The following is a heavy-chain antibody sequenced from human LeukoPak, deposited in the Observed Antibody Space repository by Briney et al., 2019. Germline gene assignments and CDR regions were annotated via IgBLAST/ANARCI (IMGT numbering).Heavy chain of an antibody. CDR1: GGSISRYY. V-gene: IGHV4-4*07. J-gene: IGHJ5*02. CDR3: ARDSGTTGEVKFDP. CDR2: IYGSGST. D-gene: IGHD3-10*01. Sequence: MSSETLSLTCTVSGGSISRYYWSWIRQPAGKGLQWIGRIYGSGSTTYNPSLKSRLTMSVDTSKNQFSLKLSSMTAADTAIYYCARDSGTTGEVKFDPWGQGTLVTVSS.